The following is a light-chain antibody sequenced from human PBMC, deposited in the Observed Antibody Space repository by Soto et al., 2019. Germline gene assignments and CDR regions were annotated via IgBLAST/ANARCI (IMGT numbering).Light chain of an antibody. Sequence: EIVVTQSPGTLSLSPGERETLSCRASQSVSSSYLAWYQQKPGQAPRLLIYGASSRATGIPDRFSGSGSGTDFTLTISRLEPEDFAVYYCQQYGSSPLTFGGGTKVDIK. J-gene: IGKJ4*01. V-gene: IGKV3-20*01. CDR2: GAS. CDR1: QSVSSSY. CDR3: QQYGSSPLT.